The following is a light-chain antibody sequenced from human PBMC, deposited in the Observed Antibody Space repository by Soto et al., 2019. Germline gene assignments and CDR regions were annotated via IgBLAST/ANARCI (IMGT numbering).Light chain of an antibody. CDR2: ATS. J-gene: IGKJ5*01. CDR3: QQYDTYPIT. Sequence: DIQMTQSPSSLSASVGDRVTITCRASQDISRSLAWYQQRPERAPKSLIYATSNLQSGVPSRFSGSGSGTDFTLTINSLQPEDFATYYCQQYDTYPITFGQGTRLDIK. CDR1: QDISRS. V-gene: IGKV1D-16*01.